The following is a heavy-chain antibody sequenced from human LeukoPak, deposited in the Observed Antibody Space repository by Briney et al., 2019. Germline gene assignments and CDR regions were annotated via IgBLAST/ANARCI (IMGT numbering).Heavy chain of an antibody. V-gene: IGHV4-59*08. CDR1: GGSISSYY. J-gene: IGHJ4*02. CDR3: ARVSPKPYYFDY. Sequence: SETLSLTCTVSGGSISSYYWSWIRQPPGKGLEWIGYIYYSGSTNYNPSLKSRVTISVDTSKNQFSLKLSSVTAADTAVYYCARVSPKPYYFDYWGQGALVTVSS. CDR2: IYYSGST.